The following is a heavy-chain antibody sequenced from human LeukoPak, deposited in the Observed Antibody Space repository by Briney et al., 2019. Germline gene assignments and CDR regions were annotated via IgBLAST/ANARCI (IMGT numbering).Heavy chain of an antibody. V-gene: IGHV4-39*01. Sequence: SETLSLTCTLSGGSISSGTFYWGWIRQPPGKGLEWIGSIYSSGNPYYSPSLKSRVTISIDTSKNHFSLQLNSVTAADTAVYYCARHSSWFDPWGLGTPVIVSS. CDR2: IYSSGNP. CDR1: GGSISSGTFY. J-gene: IGHJ5*02. CDR3: ARHSSWFDP.